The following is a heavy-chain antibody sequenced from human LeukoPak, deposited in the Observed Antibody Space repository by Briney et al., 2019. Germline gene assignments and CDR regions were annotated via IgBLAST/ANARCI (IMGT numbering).Heavy chain of an antibody. D-gene: IGHD6-13*01. CDR1: GFTFSSNW. CDR2: IISNENSA. Sequence: GVSLRLSCAASGFTFSSNWMHWVRQAPGKGLVWVSRIISNENSATYADSVKGRFTISRDNAKNTLYLQMNSLRAEDTAVYYCVRGGIASAFDIWGQGTMVTVSS. CDR3: VRGGIASAFDI. J-gene: IGHJ3*02. V-gene: IGHV3-74*01.